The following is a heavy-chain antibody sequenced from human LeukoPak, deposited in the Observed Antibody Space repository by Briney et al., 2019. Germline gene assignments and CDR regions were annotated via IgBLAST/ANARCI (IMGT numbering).Heavy chain of an antibody. Sequence: ASVTVSCKASGYTFTGYYMHWGRQAPGQGLEWMGWINPNSGGTNYAQKFQGRVTMTRDTSISTAYMELSRLRSDDTAVYYCARGVTMIVVAPTLNPCDYSGQGTLVTVSS. J-gene: IGHJ4*02. CDR3: ARGVTMIVVAPTLNPCDY. V-gene: IGHV1-2*02. CDR2: INPNSGGT. D-gene: IGHD3-22*01. CDR1: GYTFTGYY.